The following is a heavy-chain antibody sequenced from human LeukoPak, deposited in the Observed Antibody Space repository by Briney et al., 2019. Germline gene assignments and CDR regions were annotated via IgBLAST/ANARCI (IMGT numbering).Heavy chain of an antibody. CDR3: ARAYYGSGSYYRGGWFDP. D-gene: IGHD3-10*01. CDR2: IYYSGST. V-gene: IGHV4-39*07. CDR1: GGSISSSSYY. J-gene: IGHJ5*02. Sequence: PSETLSLTCTVSGGSISSSSYYWGWIRQPPGKGLEWIGSIYYSGSTYYNPSLKSRVTISVDTSKNQFSLKLSSVTAADTAVYYCARAYYGSGSYYRGGWFDPWGQGTLVTVSS.